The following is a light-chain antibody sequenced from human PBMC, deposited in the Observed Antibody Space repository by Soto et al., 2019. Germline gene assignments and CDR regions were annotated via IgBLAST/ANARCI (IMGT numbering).Light chain of an antibody. CDR3: HQYSVSPIT. J-gene: IGKJ5*01. CDR1: QIIHTN. CDR2: GAS. V-gene: IGKV3-15*01. Sequence: EIVMSQSPAALSVSTGERATLSCRAGQIIHTNLAWYQQKPGQAPRLLFYGASTGATGLPARFSGSGSGTDFTLTISRLEPEDFAVYYCHQYSVSPITFGQGTRLE.